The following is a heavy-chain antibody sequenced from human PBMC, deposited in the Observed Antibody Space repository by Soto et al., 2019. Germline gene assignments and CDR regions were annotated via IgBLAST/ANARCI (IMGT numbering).Heavy chain of an antibody. V-gene: IGHV3-33*01. J-gene: IGHJ6*03. Sequence: QVQLVESGGGVVQPGRSLRLSCAASGFTFSSYGMHWVRQAPGKGLEWVAVIWYDGSNKYYADSVKGRFTISRDNSKNALYRQMTSLRAEATAVYYCGRVVASVFGSPYYRDLW. CDR2: IWYDGSNK. CDR1: GFTFSSYG. D-gene: IGHD3-16*01. CDR3: GRVVASVFGSPYYRDL.